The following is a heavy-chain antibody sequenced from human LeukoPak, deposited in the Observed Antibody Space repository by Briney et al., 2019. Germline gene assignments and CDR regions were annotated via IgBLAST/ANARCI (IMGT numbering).Heavy chain of an antibody. CDR1: GFTFRSYA. V-gene: IGHV3-23*01. CDR3: AKERGSGWYYFDY. CDR2: ISGSGGYT. D-gene: IGHD6-19*01. Sequence: PGGSLRLSCAASGFTFRSYAMSWVRQAPGKGLEWVSGISGSGGYTYYADSVKGRFTISRDNSKNTLYLQMNSLRAEDTAIYYCAKERGSGWYYFDYWGQGTLVTVSS. J-gene: IGHJ4*02.